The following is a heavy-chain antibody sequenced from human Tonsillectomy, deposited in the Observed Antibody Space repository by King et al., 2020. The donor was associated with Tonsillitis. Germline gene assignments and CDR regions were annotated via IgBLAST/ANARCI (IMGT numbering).Heavy chain of an antibody. CDR3: ARYYSSGWYYFDY. V-gene: IGHV4-39*02. Sequence: QLQESGPGLVKPSETLSLTCTVSGGSISSSSYYWGWIRQPPGKGLEWIGSIYYSGSTYYNPSLKSRVTISVDTSKKHFSLRPGSVTAADTAIYYCARYYSSGWYYFDYWGQGTLVTVSS. D-gene: IGHD6-19*01. J-gene: IGHJ4*02. CDR1: GGSISSSSYY. CDR2: IYYSGST.